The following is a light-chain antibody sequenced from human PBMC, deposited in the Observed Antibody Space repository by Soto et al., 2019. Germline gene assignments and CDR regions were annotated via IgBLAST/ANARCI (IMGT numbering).Light chain of an antibody. J-gene: IGLJ1*01. V-gene: IGLV2-14*01. CDR2: EVS. Sequence: QSALTQPASVSGSPGQSITISCTGTSSDVGGYNSVSWYQQHPGKAPKLMIYEVSNRPSGVSNRFSGSKSGNTASLTISGLQAEDEADYYCSSYTSSRTLVFGSGTKLTVL. CDR1: SSDVGGYNS. CDR3: SSYTSSRTLV.